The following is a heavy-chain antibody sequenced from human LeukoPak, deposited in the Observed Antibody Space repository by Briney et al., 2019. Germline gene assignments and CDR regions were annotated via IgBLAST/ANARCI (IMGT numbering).Heavy chain of an antibody. CDR3: ARAGGYVNYFDY. D-gene: IGHD5-12*01. J-gene: IGHJ4*02. CDR1: GGSISSSSYY. CDR2: IYYSGST. Sequence: PSETLSLTCTVSGGSISSSSYYWGWIRQPPGKGLEWIGSIYYSGSTYYNPSLKSRVTISVDTSKNQFSLKLSSVTAADTAVYYCARAGGYVNYFDYWGQGTLVTVSS. V-gene: IGHV4-39*07.